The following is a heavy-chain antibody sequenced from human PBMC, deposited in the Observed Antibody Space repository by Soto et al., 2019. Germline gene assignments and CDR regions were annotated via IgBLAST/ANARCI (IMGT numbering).Heavy chain of an antibody. Sequence: ASVKVSCKPSGYPFTSYHVNWVRQAPGQGLEWMGWMNPDSGSTDYALKFQGRLTMTRNTSMSTAYLELRSLTSEDTAIYYCARRRFISKGYDSGWYIAHWGQGTQVTVYS. V-gene: IGHV1-8*01. CDR1: GYPFTSYH. D-gene: IGHD6-19*01. J-gene: IGHJ5*02. CDR3: ARRRFISKGYDSGWYIAH. CDR2: MNPDSGST.